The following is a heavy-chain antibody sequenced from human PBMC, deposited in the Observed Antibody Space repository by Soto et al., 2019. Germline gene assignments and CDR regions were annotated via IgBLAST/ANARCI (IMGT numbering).Heavy chain of an antibody. Sequence: PSETLSLTCTVSNGSVSSYPCYWTWIRQDKGKGLEWSGYIYYRGNTYYHPSLKSPVTISIETSKNQFSLRLNSVTAADTALYYCARSGDPRGDLYF. V-gene: IGHV4-30-4*02. CDR1: NGSVSSYPCY. CDR2: IYYRGNT. J-gene: IGHJ2*01. CDR3: ARSGDPRGDLYF.